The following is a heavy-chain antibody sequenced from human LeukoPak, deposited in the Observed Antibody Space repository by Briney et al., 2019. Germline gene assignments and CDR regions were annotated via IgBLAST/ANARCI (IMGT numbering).Heavy chain of an antibody. J-gene: IGHJ6*04. CDR2: MSYSGST. V-gene: IGHV4-30-4*01. CDR1: GGSISSSGYY. CDR3: ASAPISAAGFSFYFYGMDV. Sequence: SQTLSLTCSVSGGSISSSGYYWNWIRQPPGRGQEWIGSMSYSGSTFYSPSLKSRVSMSLGKSKSQFSLRVSSVRAADTAVYYCASAPISAAGFSFYFYGMDVWGKGTTVTVSS. D-gene: IGHD6-13*01.